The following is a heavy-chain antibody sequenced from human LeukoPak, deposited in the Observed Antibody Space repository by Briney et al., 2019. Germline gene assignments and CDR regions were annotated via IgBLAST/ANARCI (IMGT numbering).Heavy chain of an antibody. Sequence: GGSPRLSCAASGFTFSSYDMHWVRQAPGKGLEWVANIKEDGSEKYYVDSVKGRFTISRDNAKNSLYLQMNSLRAEDTAVYYCVRDNCTGTSCHHFDYWGQGTLVTVSS. CDR2: IKEDGSEK. D-gene: IGHD2-2*01. J-gene: IGHJ4*02. V-gene: IGHV3-7*01. CDR1: GFTFSSYD. CDR3: VRDNCTGTSCHHFDY.